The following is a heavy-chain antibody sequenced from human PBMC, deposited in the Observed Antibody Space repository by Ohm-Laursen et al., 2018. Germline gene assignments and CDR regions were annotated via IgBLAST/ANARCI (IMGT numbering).Heavy chain of an antibody. CDR2: IWYDGSNK. CDR1: GFTFTSYG. V-gene: IGHV3-33*06. Sequence: SLRLSCSASGFTFTSYGMHWVRQAPGKGLEWVAVIWYDGSNKCYADSVKGRFTISRDNSKNTLYVQMNSLRGEDTAVYYCAKDYRGYSKPIEFWGQGTQVTVSS. CDR3: AKDYRGYSKPIEF. J-gene: IGHJ4*02. D-gene: IGHD3-22*01.